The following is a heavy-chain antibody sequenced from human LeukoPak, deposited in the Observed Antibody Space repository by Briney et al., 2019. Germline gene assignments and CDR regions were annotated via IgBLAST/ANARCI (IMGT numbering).Heavy chain of an antibody. Sequence: SETLSLTCTASGGSISSSSYYWGWIRQPPGKGLEWIGSIYHSGSTNYNPSLKSRVTISVDKSKNQFSLKLSSVTAADTAVYYCARGGIPFDYWGHGTLVTVSS. CDR3: ARGGIPFDY. D-gene: IGHD6-13*01. V-gene: IGHV4-39*07. J-gene: IGHJ4*01. CDR1: GGSISSSSYY. CDR2: IYHSGST.